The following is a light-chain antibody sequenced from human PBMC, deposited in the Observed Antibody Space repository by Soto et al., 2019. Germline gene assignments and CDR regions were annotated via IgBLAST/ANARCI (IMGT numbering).Light chain of an antibody. J-gene: IGKJ4*01. Sequence: DVQMTQSPSSLSAFVGDRVTITCRASQGIAPYLAWFQQKPGKVPKLLIYATSTLQSGVPSRLSGSGSGTAFSLTINSLQTEDVGTYYWQKYNSAPLTFGGGTKVEIK. CDR3: QKYNSAPLT. CDR2: ATS. V-gene: IGKV1-27*01. CDR1: QGIAPY.